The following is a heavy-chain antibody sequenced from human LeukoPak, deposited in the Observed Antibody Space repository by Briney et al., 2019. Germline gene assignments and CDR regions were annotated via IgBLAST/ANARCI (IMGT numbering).Heavy chain of an antibody. CDR3: ARGLNYVWGSYRWEPPYYFDY. CDR1: GYIFTNYG. Sequence: ASVKVSCRTSGYIFTNYGFSWVRQAPGQGLEWMGWISAHKGNTNYAQKFQGRFTMTTDTSTSTAYMELRGLRSDDTAVYYCARGLNYVWGSYRWEPPYYFDYWGQGTLVTVSS. CDR2: ISAHKGNT. J-gene: IGHJ4*02. V-gene: IGHV1-18*01. D-gene: IGHD3-16*02.